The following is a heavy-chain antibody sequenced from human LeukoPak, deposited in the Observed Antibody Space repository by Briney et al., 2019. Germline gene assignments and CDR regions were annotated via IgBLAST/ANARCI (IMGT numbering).Heavy chain of an antibody. Sequence: PGRSLRLSCAASGFTFSSYAMSWVRQAPGKGLEWVSAISGSGGSTYYADSVKGRFTISRDNSKNTLYLQMNSLRAEDTAVYYCAKFGRWDYYDSSGYTPYYFDYWGQGTLVTVSS. CDR3: AKFGRWDYYDSSGYTPYYFDY. J-gene: IGHJ4*02. V-gene: IGHV3-23*01. D-gene: IGHD3-22*01. CDR2: ISGSGGST. CDR1: GFTFSSYA.